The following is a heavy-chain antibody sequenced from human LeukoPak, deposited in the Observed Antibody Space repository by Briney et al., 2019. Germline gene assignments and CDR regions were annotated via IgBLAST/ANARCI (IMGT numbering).Heavy chain of an antibody. J-gene: IGHJ5*02. V-gene: IGHV1-2*02. CDR2: INPNSGGT. D-gene: IGHD6-19*01. Sequence: ASVKVSCKASGYTFTGYYMHWVRQAPGQGLEWMGWINPNSGGTNYAQKFQGRVTMTRDTSISTAYMKLSRLRSDDTAVYYCARAVAGTDWFDPWGQGTLVTVSS. CDR3: ARAVAGTDWFDP. CDR1: GYTFTGYY.